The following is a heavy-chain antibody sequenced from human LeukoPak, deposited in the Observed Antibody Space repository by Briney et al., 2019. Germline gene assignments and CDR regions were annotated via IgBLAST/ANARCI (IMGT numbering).Heavy chain of an antibody. CDR2: ISGSGDKT. CDR3: AKDSPYYYGSGSHN. CDR1: GFTFSSNG. D-gene: IGHD3-10*01. V-gene: IGHV3-23*01. J-gene: IGHJ4*02. Sequence: GGSLRLSCAASGFTFSSNGMSWVRQAPGKGLDWVSGISGSGDKTYYADSVKGRFTISRDSSKNTPYLQLNSLRVEDTAVYFCAKDSPYYYGSGSHNWGQGTLVTVSS.